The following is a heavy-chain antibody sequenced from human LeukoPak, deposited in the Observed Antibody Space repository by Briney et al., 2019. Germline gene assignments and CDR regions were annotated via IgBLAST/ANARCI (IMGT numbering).Heavy chain of an antibody. CDR3: ARATYYYDSSGYQPGRPDAFDI. V-gene: IGHV4-31*03. D-gene: IGHD3-22*01. CDR2: IYYSGST. J-gene: IGHJ3*02. Sequence: SETLSLTCTVSGGSISSGGYYWSWIRQHPGKGLEWIGYIYYSGSTYYNPSLKSRVTISVVTSKNQFSLKLSSVTAADTAVYYCARATYYYDSSGYQPGRPDAFDIWGQGTMVTVSS. CDR1: GGSISSGGYY.